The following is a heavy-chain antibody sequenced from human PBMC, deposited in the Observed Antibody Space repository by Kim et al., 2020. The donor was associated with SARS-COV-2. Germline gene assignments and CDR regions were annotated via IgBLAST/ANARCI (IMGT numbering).Heavy chain of an antibody. Sequence: GGSLRLSCAASGFTFSSYSMNWVRQAPGKGLEWVSSISSSSYIYYADSVKGRFTISRDNAKNSLYLQMNSLRAEDTAVYYCASSRGFGELSGYFDYWGQGTLVTVSS. J-gene: IGHJ4*02. V-gene: IGHV3-21*01. CDR2: ISSSSYI. D-gene: IGHD3-10*01. CDR1: GFTFSSYS. CDR3: ASSRGFGELSGYFDY.